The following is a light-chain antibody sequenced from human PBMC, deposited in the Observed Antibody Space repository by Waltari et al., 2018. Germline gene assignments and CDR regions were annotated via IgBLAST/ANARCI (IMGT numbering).Light chain of an antibody. V-gene: IGKV3-15*01. J-gene: IGKJ4*01. CDR2: GAS. Sequence: EIVMTQSPATLSVSPGERATLSCRASQSVSGNLAWYQQKAGQAPRLLIYGASTRATGIAARFSGSGSETEFTLTISSLQSEDFAVYYCQQYSNWPPLTFGGGTKVEIK. CDR1: QSVSGN. CDR3: QQYSNWPPLT.